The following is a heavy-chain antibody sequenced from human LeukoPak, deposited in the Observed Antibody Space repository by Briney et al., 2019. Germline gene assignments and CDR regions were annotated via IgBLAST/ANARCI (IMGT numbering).Heavy chain of an antibody. CDR1: GYTLTELS. D-gene: IGHD3-22*01. CDR2: FDPEDGET. V-gene: IGHV1-24*01. CDR3: AATYYDDRSGRRTRNLYY. J-gene: IGHJ4*01. Sequence: ASVKVSCKVSGYTLTELSMHWVRQAPGKGLEWMGGFDPEDGETIYAQKFQGRVTMTEDTSTDTAYMELSSLRSEDTAVYYCAATYYDDRSGRRTRNLYYWGHRTLVTPSS.